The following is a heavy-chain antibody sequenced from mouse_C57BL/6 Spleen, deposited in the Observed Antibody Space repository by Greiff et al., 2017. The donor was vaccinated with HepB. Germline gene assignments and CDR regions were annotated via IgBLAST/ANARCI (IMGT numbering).Heavy chain of an antibody. V-gene: IGHV1-75*01. CDR2: IFPGSGST. D-gene: IGHD1-1*01. CDR1: GYTFTDYY. CDR3: ARRYYGSSGDYYAMDY. J-gene: IGHJ4*01. Sequence: QVQLQQSGPELVKPGASVKISCKASGYTFTDYYINWVKQRPGQGLEWIGWIFPGSGSTYYNEKFKGKATLTVDKSSSTAYMLLSSLTSEDSAVYCCARRYYGSSGDYYAMDYWGQGTSVTVSS.